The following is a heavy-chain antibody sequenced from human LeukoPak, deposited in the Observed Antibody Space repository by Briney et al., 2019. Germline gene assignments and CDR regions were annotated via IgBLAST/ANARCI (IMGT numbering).Heavy chain of an antibody. CDR1: GGSVSSGSYY. V-gene: IGHV4-61*01. Sequence: SETLSLTCTVSGGSVSSGSYYWSWIRQPPGKGLEWIGYIYYSGSTNYNPSLKSRVTISVDTSKNQFSLKLSSVTAADTAVYYCARAHGSGSPNDYWGQGTLVTVSS. D-gene: IGHD3-10*01. CDR3: ARAHGSGSPNDY. J-gene: IGHJ4*02. CDR2: IYYSGST.